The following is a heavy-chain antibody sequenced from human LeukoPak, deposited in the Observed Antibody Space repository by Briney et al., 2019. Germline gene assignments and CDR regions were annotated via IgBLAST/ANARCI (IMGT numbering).Heavy chain of an antibody. CDR3: AKSRPPYSHSGVYYSLFDY. Sequence: GGSLRLSCAASGFTFSSYGMHWVRQAPGKGLEWVAFIRYDGSNKYYADSVKGRFTISRDNSKNTLYLEMNSLRAEDTAIYYCAKSRPPYSHSGVYYSLFDYWGQGTLVTVSS. V-gene: IGHV3-30*02. CDR2: IRYDGSNK. J-gene: IGHJ4*02. D-gene: IGHD3-22*01. CDR1: GFTFSSYG.